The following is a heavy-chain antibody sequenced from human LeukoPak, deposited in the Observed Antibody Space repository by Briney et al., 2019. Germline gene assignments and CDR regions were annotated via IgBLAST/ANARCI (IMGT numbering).Heavy chain of an antibody. Sequence: ASVKVSCKASGYTFTSYYMHWVRQAPGQGPEWMEIINPSGGSTSYAQKFQGRVTMTRDMSTSTVYMELSSLRSEDTAVYYCAGEEGDHPGDAFDIWGQGTMVTVSS. CDR1: GYTFTSYY. D-gene: IGHD2-21*02. CDR3: AGEEGDHPGDAFDI. CDR2: INPSGGST. V-gene: IGHV1-46*01. J-gene: IGHJ3*02.